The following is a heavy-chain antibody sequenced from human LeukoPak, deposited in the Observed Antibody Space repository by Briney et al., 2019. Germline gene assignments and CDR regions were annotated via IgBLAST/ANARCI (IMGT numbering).Heavy chain of an antibody. D-gene: IGHD3-9*01. CDR2: ISSSGSTI. V-gene: IGHV3-11*01. CDR3: ARDQPQTYYDILTGYYYYYYMDV. CDR1: GFTFSDYY. J-gene: IGHJ6*03. Sequence: GGSLRLSCAASGFTFSDYYMSWIRQAPGKGLEWVSYISSSGSTIYCADSVKGRFTISRDNAKNSLYLQMNSLRAEDTAVYYCARDQPQTYYDILTGYYYYYYMDVWGKGTTVTVSS.